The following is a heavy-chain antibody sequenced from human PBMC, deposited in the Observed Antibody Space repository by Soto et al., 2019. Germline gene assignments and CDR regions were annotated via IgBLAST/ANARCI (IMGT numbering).Heavy chain of an antibody. V-gene: IGHV1-2*02. D-gene: IGHD3-3*01. CDR1: GYPVTAYY. CDR3: ARGGGVGVAGSAAFDM. J-gene: IGHJ3*02. CDR2: INPATGAA. Sequence: QLHLVQSGAVVKKPGASVTVSCSASGYPVTAYYMHWVRQAPGRGLEWMGGINPATGAAKYTQTCRGRGTMTGDTATRTVFMELSGLTSEDPAVFYWARGGGVGVAGSAAFDMWGQGTLVTVSS.